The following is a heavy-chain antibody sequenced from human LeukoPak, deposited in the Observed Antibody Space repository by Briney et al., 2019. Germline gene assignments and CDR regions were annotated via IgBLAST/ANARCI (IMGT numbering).Heavy chain of an antibody. Sequence: GGSLRLSCAVSGFTFSSNWMSWVRQAPGKGLEWVANIKQDGSEKYYVDSMKGRFTISRDNAKNSLYLQMNSLRAEDTAVYYCAREAMATKSYYFDYWGQGTLVTVSS. CDR1: GFTFSSNW. CDR3: AREAMATKSYYFDY. D-gene: IGHD5-24*01. J-gene: IGHJ4*02. CDR2: IKQDGSEK. V-gene: IGHV3-7*01.